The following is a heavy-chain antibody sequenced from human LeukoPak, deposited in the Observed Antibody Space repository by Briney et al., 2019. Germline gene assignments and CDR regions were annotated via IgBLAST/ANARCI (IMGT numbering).Heavy chain of an antibody. J-gene: IGHJ4*02. D-gene: IGHD3-10*01. V-gene: IGHV1-18*01. CDR3: ARWLWFGELSYGTYFDY. CDR2: ISAYNGNT. CDR1: GYTFTNHG. Sequence: GASMKVSCKASGYTFTNHGFTWVRQAPGQGLEWMGWISAYNGNTNDAQKFQGRVTMTTDTSTSTAYMELRSLRSDDTAVYYCARWLWFGELSYGTYFDYWGQGTLVTVSS.